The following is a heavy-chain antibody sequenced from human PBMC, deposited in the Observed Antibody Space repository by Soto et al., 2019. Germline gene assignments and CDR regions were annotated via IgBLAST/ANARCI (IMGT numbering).Heavy chain of an antibody. CDR2: ISSTSSYI. CDR3: ARVSDTYDSSGFYLYFDY. V-gene: IGHV3-21*01. J-gene: IGHJ4*02. D-gene: IGHD3-22*01. CDR1: GFTFSTYS. Sequence: GGSLRLSCAASGFTFSTYSRNWVRQAPGKGLEWVSSISSTSSYIYYADSVRGRFTISRDNAKKSLYLQMNSLRAEDTAVYYCARVSDTYDSSGFYLYFDYWGQGTPVTVSS.